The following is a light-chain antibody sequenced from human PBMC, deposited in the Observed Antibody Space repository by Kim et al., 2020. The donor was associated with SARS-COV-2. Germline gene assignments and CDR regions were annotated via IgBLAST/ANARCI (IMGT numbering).Light chain of an antibody. J-gene: IGKJ1*01. CDR1: QSVSSN. V-gene: IGKV3-20*01. CDR3: QQYGRSPWT. CDR2: GAS. Sequence: VSPGERATLSCRASQSVSSNLVWYQQKPGQAPRLLIYGASTRATGIPARFSGSGSGTDFTLTISRVEPEDFAVYHCQQYGRSPWTFGQGTKVDIK.